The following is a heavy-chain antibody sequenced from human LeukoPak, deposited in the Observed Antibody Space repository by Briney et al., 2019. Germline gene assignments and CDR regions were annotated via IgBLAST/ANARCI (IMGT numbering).Heavy chain of an antibody. CDR3: ARVADGIVGATLGHYYYYYMDV. Sequence: GASVKVSCKASGYTFTSYGVSWVRQAPGQGLEWMGCISAYNGNTNYAHKHQGRVTMTKDTSTSTAYLKQRSLRSDDTAVYYCARVADGIVGATLGHYYYYYMDVWGKGTTVTIAS. CDR2: ISAYNGNT. J-gene: IGHJ6*03. D-gene: IGHD1-26*01. V-gene: IGHV1-18*01. CDR1: GYTFTSYG.